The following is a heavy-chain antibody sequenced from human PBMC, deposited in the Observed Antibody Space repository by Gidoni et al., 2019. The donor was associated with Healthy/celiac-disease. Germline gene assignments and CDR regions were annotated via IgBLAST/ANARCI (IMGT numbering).Heavy chain of an antibody. Sequence: EVQLVESGGGLVKPGGSLRLSCAASGFTFSSYSMNWVRQAPGKGLEWVSSISSSSSYIYYADSVKGRFTISRDNAKNSLYLQMNSLRAEDTAVYYCAREGATIFGPIDAFDIWGQGTMVTVSS. CDR3: AREGATIFGPIDAFDI. D-gene: IGHD3-3*01. CDR2: ISSSSSYI. J-gene: IGHJ3*02. V-gene: IGHV3-21*01. CDR1: GFTFSSYS.